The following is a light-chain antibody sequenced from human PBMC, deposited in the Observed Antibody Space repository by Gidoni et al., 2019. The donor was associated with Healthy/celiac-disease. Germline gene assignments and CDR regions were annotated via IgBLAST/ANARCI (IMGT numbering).Light chain of an antibody. CDR2: AAS. Sequence: IQMPQSPTSMSAPVGDRVTITCRARQSISSYLHWYQQKPGKAPQLLIYAASSLQSGVPARFSGRGAGTDFTPTISILHSEDFAIYCRQQSYSTPLTFXGXTKVEIK. CDR1: QSISSY. V-gene: IGKV1-39*01. J-gene: IGKJ4*01. CDR3: QQSYSTPLT.